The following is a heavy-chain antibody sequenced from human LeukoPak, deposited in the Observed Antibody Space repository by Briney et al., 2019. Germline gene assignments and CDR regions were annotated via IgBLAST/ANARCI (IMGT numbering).Heavy chain of an antibody. J-gene: IGHJ4*02. D-gene: IGHD3-9*01. V-gene: IGHV3-23*01. CDR1: GFTFSSYA. CDR3: ANLHYDILTGYIYYFDY. Sequence: GSLRLSCAASGFTFSSYAMSWVRQAPGKGLEWVSAISGSGGSTYYADSVKGRFTISRDNSKNTLYLQMNSLRAEDTAVYYCANLHYDILTGYIYYFDYWGQGTLVTVSS. CDR2: ISGSGGST.